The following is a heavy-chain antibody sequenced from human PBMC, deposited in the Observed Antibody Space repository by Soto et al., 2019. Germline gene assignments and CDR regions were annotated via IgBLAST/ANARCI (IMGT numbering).Heavy chain of an antibody. Sequence: GASVKVSCKASGYTFISYAMHWVRQAPGQRLEWMGWINTANGNTKYSQEFQGRVTITRDTSATTAYMELSSLRSEDTAVYYCARDRYFEFWSGYNMDYWGQGTLVTVS. CDR3: ARDRYFEFWSGYNMDY. J-gene: IGHJ4*02. V-gene: IGHV1-3*04. CDR2: INTANGNT. CDR1: GYTFISYA. D-gene: IGHD3-3*01.